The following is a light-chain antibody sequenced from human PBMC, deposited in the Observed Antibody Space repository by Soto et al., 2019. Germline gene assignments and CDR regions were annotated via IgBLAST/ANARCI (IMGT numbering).Light chain of an antibody. CDR3: SSYAGSNNLV. V-gene: IGLV2-8*01. CDR1: SSDVGGYNY. CDR2: EAS. Sequence: QSALTQPPSASGSPGQSVTISCTGTSSDVGGYNYVSWYQQHPGKAPKLIIYEASKRPSGVPDRCSGSKSGNTASLTVSGLQAEDEADYYCSSYAGSNNLVFGGGTQLTVL. J-gene: IGLJ2*01.